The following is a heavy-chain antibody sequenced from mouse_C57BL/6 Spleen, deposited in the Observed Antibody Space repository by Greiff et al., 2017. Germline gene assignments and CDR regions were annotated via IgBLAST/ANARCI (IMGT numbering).Heavy chain of an antibody. CDR2: IYPGDGDT. J-gene: IGHJ1*03. Sequence: VQLQQSGPELVKPGASVKISCKASGYAFSSSWMNWVKQRPGKGLEWIGRIYPGDGDTNYNGKFKGKATLTADKSSSTAYMQLSSLTSEDSAVYFCAREEGSRDFDVWGTGTTVTVSS. CDR1: GYAFSSSW. CDR3: AREEGSRDFDV. V-gene: IGHV1-82*01. D-gene: IGHD1-1*01.